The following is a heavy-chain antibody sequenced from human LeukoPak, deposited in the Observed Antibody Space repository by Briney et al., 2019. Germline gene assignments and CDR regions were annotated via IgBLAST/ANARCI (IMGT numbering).Heavy chain of an antibody. CDR2: TYYRSKWYN. D-gene: IGHD3-10*01. CDR3: ARDREVLRGVIMTGFDY. CDR1: GDSVSSNSAA. J-gene: IGHJ4*02. V-gene: IGHV6-1*01. Sequence: SQTLPLTCVIFGDSVSSNSAAWNWIRQSPSRGLEWLGRTYYRSKWYNDFAPSVKSRISINPDTSKNQFSLQLNSVTPEDTAIYYCARDREVLRGVIMTGFDYWDQGNMVTV.